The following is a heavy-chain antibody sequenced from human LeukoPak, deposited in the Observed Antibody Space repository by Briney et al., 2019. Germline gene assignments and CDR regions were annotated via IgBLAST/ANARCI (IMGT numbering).Heavy chain of an antibody. V-gene: IGHV3-74*01. CDR3: ARDGSSWANWLDP. CDR2: IYNDGSST. J-gene: IGHJ5*02. D-gene: IGHD6-13*01. CDR1: GFTFSSYW. Sequence: GGSLRLSCAASGFTFSSYWMHWVRQAPGKGLVWVSRIYNDGSSTSYADSVKGRFTISRDNAKNTLYLQMNSLRVDDTAVYYCARDGSSWANWLDPWGQGTLVTVSS.